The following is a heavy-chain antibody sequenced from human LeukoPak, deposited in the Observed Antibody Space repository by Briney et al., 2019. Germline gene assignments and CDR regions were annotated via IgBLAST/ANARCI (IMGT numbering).Heavy chain of an antibody. V-gene: IGHV1-2*02. D-gene: IGHD3-3*01. Sequence: ASVKVSCKASGYTFTGYYMHWVRQAPRQGLEWMGWINPNSGGTNYAQKFQGRVTMTRDTSISTAYMELSRLRSDDTAVYYCARAGVPGGFWSGFVGVVYYYYMDVWGKGTTVTVSS. CDR1: GYTFTGYY. CDR3: ARAGVPGGFWSGFVGVVYYYYMDV. CDR2: INPNSGGT. J-gene: IGHJ6*03.